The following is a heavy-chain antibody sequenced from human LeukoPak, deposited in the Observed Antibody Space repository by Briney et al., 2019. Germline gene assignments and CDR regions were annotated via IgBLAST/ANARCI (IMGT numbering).Heavy chain of an antibody. CDR1: GFTVSSNH. Sequence: TGGSLRLSCAASGFTVSSNHMSWVRQAPGKGLDWFSVIYSGGRTYYADSVKGRFTISRDNSKNTLYLQMNSLRAEDTAVYYCYAGIGPDYWGQGTLVTVSS. D-gene: IGHD2-2*01. CDR2: IYSGGRT. J-gene: IGHJ4*02. V-gene: IGHV3-53*01. CDR3: YAGIGPDY.